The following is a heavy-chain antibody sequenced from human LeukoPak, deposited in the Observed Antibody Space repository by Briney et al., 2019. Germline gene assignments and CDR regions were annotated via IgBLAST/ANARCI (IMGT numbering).Heavy chain of an antibody. J-gene: IGHJ4*02. D-gene: IGHD1-7*01. V-gene: IGHV4-31*03. CDR1: GGSISSGGYY. CDR2: IYYSGST. CDR3: ARGSLETGTRPFDY. Sequence: SQTLSLTCTVSGGSISSGGYYWSWIRQHPGKGLEWIGYIYYSGSTYYNPSLKSRVTISVDTSKNQFSLKLSSVTAADTAVYYCARGSLETGTRPFDYWGQGTLVTVSS.